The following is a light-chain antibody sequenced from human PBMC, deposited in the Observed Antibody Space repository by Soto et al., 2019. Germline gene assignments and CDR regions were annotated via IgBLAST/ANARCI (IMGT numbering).Light chain of an antibody. CDR3: QQYASSPLT. CDR1: QSVGRNY. V-gene: IGKV3-20*01. Sequence: EIVLTQSPGTLSVSPGERATLSCRASQSVGRNYLAWYQQKPGQAPRLLIYDASSRATGIPDRFSGSGSGKDFNLTISRLEPEDFAVYYCQQYASSPLTFGGGTKVETK. CDR2: DAS. J-gene: IGKJ4*01.